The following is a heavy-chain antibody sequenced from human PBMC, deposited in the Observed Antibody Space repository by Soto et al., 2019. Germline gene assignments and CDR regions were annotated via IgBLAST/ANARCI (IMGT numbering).Heavy chain of an antibody. CDR3: ATSYGSGSRAFDQ. D-gene: IGHD3-10*01. CDR2: IIRMLGMS. J-gene: IGHJ4*02. Sequence: QVQLVQSGAEVKKPGSSVRVSCKASEGTFNSYTINWVRQAPGQGLEWVGRIIRMLGMSDYALRLQGRVTCTAYKSTTTAYLVLNSLRSDDTAVYYCATSYGSGSRAFDQWGQGTLVTVSS. V-gene: IGHV1-69*02. CDR1: EGTFNSYT.